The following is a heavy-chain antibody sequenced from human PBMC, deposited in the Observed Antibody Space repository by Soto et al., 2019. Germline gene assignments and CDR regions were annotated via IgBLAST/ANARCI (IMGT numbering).Heavy chain of an antibody. Sequence: GASVKVSCKASGYTFTNNDVSWVRQATGQGLEWMGWMNPGSGDTGYAQKFHGRVTMTRDISIATAYMELNSLTSEDTAIYYCARMESFGSLNWFDPWGRGTLVTVSS. J-gene: IGHJ5*02. CDR3: ARMESFGSLNWFDP. D-gene: IGHD5-18*01. V-gene: IGHV1-8*02. CDR1: GYTFTNND. CDR2: MNPGSGDT.